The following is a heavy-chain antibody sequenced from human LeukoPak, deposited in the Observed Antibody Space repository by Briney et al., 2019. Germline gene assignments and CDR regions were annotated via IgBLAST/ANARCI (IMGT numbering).Heavy chain of an antibody. CDR3: ARDGRQWRGWSDY. J-gene: IGHJ4*02. CDR1: GYTFTGYY. D-gene: IGHD6-19*01. CDR2: INPNHGDT. Sequence: GASVKVSCKASGYTFTGYYMHWVRQAPGQGLEWMGWINPNHGDTNYAQKLQGRVTMTTDTSTSTAYMELSRLRSDDTAVYYCARDGRQWRGWSDYWGQGTLVTVSS. V-gene: IGHV1-2*02.